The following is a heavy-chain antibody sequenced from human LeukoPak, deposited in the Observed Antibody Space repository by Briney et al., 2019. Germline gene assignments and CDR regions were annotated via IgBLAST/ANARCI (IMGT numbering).Heavy chain of an antibody. Sequence: GRSLRLSCAASGFTFDDYDMHWVRQAPGKGLEWVSGISWNSGSIGYADSVKGRFTISRDNAKNSLYLQMNSLRAEDTALYYCAKSEMATIPPAYWGQGTLVTVSS. J-gene: IGHJ4*02. D-gene: IGHD5-24*01. V-gene: IGHV3-9*01. CDR2: ISWNSGSI. CDR3: AKSEMATIPPAY. CDR1: GFTFDDYD.